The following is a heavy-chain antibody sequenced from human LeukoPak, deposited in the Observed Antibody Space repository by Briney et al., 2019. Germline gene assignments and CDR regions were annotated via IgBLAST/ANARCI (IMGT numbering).Heavy chain of an antibody. V-gene: IGHV4-39*02. D-gene: IGHD2-21*02. Sequence: SETLSLTCTVSGGSISSSSYYWGWIRQPPGKRLEWIGSIYYSGSTYYNPSLKSRVTISVDTSKNQFSLKLSSVTAADTAVYYCARDDGYCGGDCYSGVDYWGQGTLVTVSS. J-gene: IGHJ4*02. CDR1: GGSISSSSYY. CDR3: ARDDGYCGGDCYSGVDY. CDR2: IYYSGST.